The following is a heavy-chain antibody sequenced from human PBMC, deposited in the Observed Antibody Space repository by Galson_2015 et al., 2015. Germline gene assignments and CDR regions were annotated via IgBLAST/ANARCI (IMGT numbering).Heavy chain of an antibody. J-gene: IGHJ4*02. CDR1: GFTFSAYD. Sequence: SLILCCAASGFTFSAYDMHWVSQAPGKGLEWVAVISYDGSNKYYTASVKGRFTISRDNSKNPLYLQMNSLRAEDTAVYYCARDPQDNSGWSCYFDYWGQGTLFTVSS. D-gene: IGHD6-19*01. CDR2: ISYDGSNK. V-gene: IGHV3-30-3*01. CDR3: ARDPQDNSGWSCYFDY.